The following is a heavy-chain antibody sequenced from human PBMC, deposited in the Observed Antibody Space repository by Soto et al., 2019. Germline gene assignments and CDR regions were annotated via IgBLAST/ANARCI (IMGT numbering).Heavy chain of an antibody. V-gene: IGHV1-69*13. CDR1: GGTFSSYA. J-gene: IGHJ5*02. CDR2: LIPIFGTA. CDR3: ARGDSSSPGNWFDP. D-gene: IGHD6-6*01. Sequence: SVKVSCKASGGTFSSYAISWVRQAPGQGFEWMGGLIPIFGTANYAQKFQGRVTITADESTSTAYMELSSLRSEDTAVYYCARGDSSSPGNWFDPWGQGTLGTVSS.